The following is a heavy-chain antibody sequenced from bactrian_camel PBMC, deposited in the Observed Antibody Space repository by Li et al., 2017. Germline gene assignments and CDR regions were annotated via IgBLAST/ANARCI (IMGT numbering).Heavy chain of an antibody. J-gene: IGHJ4*01. D-gene: IGHD7*01. V-gene: IGHV3S40*01. CDR2: FYTGNTQT. CDR1: GITFSRHD. CDR3: AAKRTNWCGRLLGPDEYDH. Sequence: VQLVESGGGLVQPGESLRLSCVASGITFSRHDMSWVRQAPGKEREGVAMFYTGNTQTAYGDFVKGRFTISKDNANNTVNLMMNSLKPEDTAIYYCAAKRTNWCGRLLGPDEYDHWGQGTQVTVS.